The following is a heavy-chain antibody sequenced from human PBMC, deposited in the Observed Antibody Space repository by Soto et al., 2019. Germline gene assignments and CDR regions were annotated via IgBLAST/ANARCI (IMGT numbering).Heavy chain of an antibody. D-gene: IGHD3-10*01. CDR3: AKDKKMVRGVILDY. V-gene: IGHV3-23*01. Sequence: PGGSLRLSCAASGFTFSSYAMSWVRQAPGKGLEWVSAISGSGGSTYYADSVKGRFTISRDNPKNTLYLQMNSLRAEDTAVYYCAKDKKMVRGVILDYWGQGTLVTVSS. J-gene: IGHJ4*02. CDR2: ISGSGGST. CDR1: GFTFSSYA.